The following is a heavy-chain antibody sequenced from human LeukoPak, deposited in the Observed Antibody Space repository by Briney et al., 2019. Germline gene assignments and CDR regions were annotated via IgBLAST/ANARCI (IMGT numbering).Heavy chain of an antibody. Sequence: QPGGSLRLSCAASGFTFSSYGMHWVRQAPGKGLEWVAVISYDGSNKYYADSVKGRFTISRDNSKNTLYLQMNSLRAEDTAVYYCAKEIWFGELLPNYYFDYWGQGTLVTVSS. CDR2: ISYDGSNK. D-gene: IGHD3-10*01. CDR3: AKEIWFGELLPNYYFDY. CDR1: GFTFSSYG. V-gene: IGHV3-30*18. J-gene: IGHJ4*02.